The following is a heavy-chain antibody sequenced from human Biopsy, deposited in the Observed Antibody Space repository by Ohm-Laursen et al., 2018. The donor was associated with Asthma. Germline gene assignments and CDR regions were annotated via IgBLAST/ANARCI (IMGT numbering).Heavy chain of an antibody. CDR1: PGSFSGFF. J-gene: IGHJ6*02. CDR3: ARGPELDV. CDR2: TNERGVT. V-gene: IGHV4-34*01. Sequence: GTLSLTCYVYPGSFSGFFWTWIRQSPGKGLEWIGETNERGVTNNNPSLKSRVIISIDTYWNRVSLKLTSVTAADTAVYYCARGPELDVWGQETTVTVSS.